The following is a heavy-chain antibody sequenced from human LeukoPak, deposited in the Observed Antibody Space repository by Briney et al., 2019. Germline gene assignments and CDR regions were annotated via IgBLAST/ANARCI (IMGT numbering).Heavy chain of an antibody. Sequence: EASVKVSCTASGYTFTAFHLHWVRQAPGQGLEWMGRINPNSGDANYAQKFQGRVTMTRDTSISTAYMELSRLRSDDTAVYYCARDYCSSTSCLFDYWGQGTLVTVSS. CDR1: GYTFTAFH. CDR3: ARDYCSSTSCLFDY. D-gene: IGHD2-2*01. J-gene: IGHJ4*02. V-gene: IGHV1-2*06. CDR2: INPNSGDA.